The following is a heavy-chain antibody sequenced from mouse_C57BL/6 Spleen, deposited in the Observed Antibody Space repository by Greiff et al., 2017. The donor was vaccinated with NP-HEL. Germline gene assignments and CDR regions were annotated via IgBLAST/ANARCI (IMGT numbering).Heavy chain of an antibody. CDR2: IYPGSGST. D-gene: IGHD1-1*01. Sequence: QVQLQQPGAELVKPGASVKMSCKASGYTFTSYWITWVKQRPGQGLEWIGDIYPGSGSTNYNEKFKSKATLTVDTSSSTAYMQLSSLTSEDSAVYYCARFITTVVATDYYAMDYWGQGPSVTVSS. CDR3: ARFITTVVATDYYAMDY. CDR1: GYTFTSYW. J-gene: IGHJ4*01. V-gene: IGHV1-55*01.